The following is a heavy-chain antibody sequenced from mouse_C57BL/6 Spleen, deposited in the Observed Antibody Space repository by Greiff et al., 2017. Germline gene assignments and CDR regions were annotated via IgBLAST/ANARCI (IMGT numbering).Heavy chain of an antibody. CDR3: ARHSPANWVDY. J-gene: IGHJ2*01. V-gene: IGHV5-6*01. D-gene: IGHD4-1*01. Sequence: VQLKESGGDLVKPGGSLKLSCAASGFTFSSYGMSWVRQTPDKRLEWVATISSGGSYTYYPDSVKGRFTISRDNAKNTLYLQMSSLKSEDTAMYYCARHSPANWVDYWGQGTTLTVSS. CDR1: GFTFSSYG. CDR2: ISSGGSYT.